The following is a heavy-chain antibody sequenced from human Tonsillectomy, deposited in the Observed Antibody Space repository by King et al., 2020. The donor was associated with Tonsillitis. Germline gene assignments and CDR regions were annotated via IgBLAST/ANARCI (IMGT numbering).Heavy chain of an antibody. J-gene: IGHJ5*02. CDR3: ARDSYYESSGYPLGWFDP. V-gene: IGHV4-39*02. CDR1: GGSISSSTYY. CDR2: IYYSGNY. Sequence: QLQESGPGLVKPSETLSLTCTVSGGSISSSTYYWGWIRQPPGKGLEWIGSIYYSGNYYNNPALKSRVTISVDTSKNQLSLKLSSVTAADTAVYYCARDSYYESSGYPLGWFDPWGQGTLVTVSS. D-gene: IGHD3-22*01.